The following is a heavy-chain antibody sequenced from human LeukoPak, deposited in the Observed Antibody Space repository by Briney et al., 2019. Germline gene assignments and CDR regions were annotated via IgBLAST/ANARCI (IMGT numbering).Heavy chain of an antibody. Sequence: PSETLSLTRTVPGGSISSYYWSWIRQPPGEGLEWIGYIYYSGSTNYNPSLKSRVTISVDTSKNQFSLKLSSVTAADTAVYYCARLGIAAAGFDYWGQGTLVTVSS. CDR3: ARLGIAAAGFDY. CDR2: IYYSGST. V-gene: IGHV4-59*01. CDR1: GGSISSYY. J-gene: IGHJ4*02. D-gene: IGHD6-13*01.